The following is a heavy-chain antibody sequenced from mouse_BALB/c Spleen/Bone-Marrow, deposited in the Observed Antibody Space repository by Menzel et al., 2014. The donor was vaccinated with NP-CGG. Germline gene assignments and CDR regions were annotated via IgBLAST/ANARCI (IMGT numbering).Heavy chain of an antibody. D-gene: IGHD2-4*01. CDR2: ISSGGSYT. CDR1: GFTFSSYA. CDR3: ARVITWYFDV. J-gene: IGHJ1*01. Sequence: EVKLMESGGGLVKPGGSLKLSCAASGFTFSSYAMSWVRQTPEKRLEWVATISSGGSYTYYPDSVKGRFTISRDNAKNTLYLQMSSLRSEDTAMYYCARVITWYFDVWGAWTTVTVSS. V-gene: IGHV5-9-1*01.